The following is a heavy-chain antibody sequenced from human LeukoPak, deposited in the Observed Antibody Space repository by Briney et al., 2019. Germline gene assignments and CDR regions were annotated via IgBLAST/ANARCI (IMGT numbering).Heavy chain of an antibody. CDR3: ARRDNSFDS. Sequence: SETLSLTCSVSGGSISSHNHHWNWIRQPPGNGLEWIGSIHHSGVTYSNPSLRSRLSRYVDISKNHFSLNLSSVTAADTAVYYCARRDNSFDSWGPGTLVTVSS. CDR2: IHHSGVT. CDR1: GGSISSHNHH. D-gene: IGHD5-24*01. J-gene: IGHJ4*02. V-gene: IGHV4-39*02.